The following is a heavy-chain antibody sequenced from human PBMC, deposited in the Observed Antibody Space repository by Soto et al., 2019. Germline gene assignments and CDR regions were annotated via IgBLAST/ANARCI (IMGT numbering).Heavy chain of an antibody. V-gene: IGHV3-23*01. CDR3: AKDPFGYDSIDDAFDI. CDR2: ISGSGGST. J-gene: IGHJ3*02. CDR1: GFTFSSYA. Sequence: GGSLRLSCAASGFTFSSYAMSWVRQAPGKGLEWVSAISGSGGSTYYADSVKGRFTISRDNSKNTLYLQMNSLRAEDTAVYYCAKDPFGYDSIDDAFDIWGQGTMVTVSS. D-gene: IGHD3-22*01.